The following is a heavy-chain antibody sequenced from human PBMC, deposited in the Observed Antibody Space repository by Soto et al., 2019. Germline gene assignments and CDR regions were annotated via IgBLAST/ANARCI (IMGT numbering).Heavy chain of an antibody. CDR1: GYTLTELS. Sequence: ASVKVSCKVSGYTLTELSMHWVRQAPGKGLEWMGGFDPEDGETIYAQKFQGRVTMTEDTSTDTAYMELSSLRSEDTAVYYCATVNYSSSFFNGMDVWGQGTTVTVSS. CDR2: FDPEDGET. J-gene: IGHJ6*02. D-gene: IGHD6-6*01. CDR3: ATVNYSSSFFNGMDV. V-gene: IGHV1-24*01.